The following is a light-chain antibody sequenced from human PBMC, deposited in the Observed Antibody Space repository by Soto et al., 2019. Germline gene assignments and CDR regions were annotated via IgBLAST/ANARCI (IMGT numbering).Light chain of an antibody. CDR1: HSVNSH. V-gene: IGKV3-15*01. CDR2: GAS. Sequence: MMMTQSPATLSVSPGERVTLSCRTSHSVNSHVAWYQQKPGQAPRLLLYGASTRATGIPVRFSGSGFGTEFTLTISSLQSEDFAVYSCQQYSISPITFGQGTRLEIK. J-gene: IGKJ5*01. CDR3: QQYSISPIT.